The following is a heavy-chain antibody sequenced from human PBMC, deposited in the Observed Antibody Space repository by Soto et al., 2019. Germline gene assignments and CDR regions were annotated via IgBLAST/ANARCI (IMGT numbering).Heavy chain of an antibody. Sequence: EVQLVESGGGLVQPGGSLRLSCAASGFTFSSYWMHWVRQAPGKGLVWVSRINSDGSSTSYADSVKGRFTISRDNAKNTLYLQMNSLRAEDTAVYYCARGAGTTNYYYYGMDVWGHGTTVTVSS. CDR1: GFTFSSYW. CDR2: INSDGSST. V-gene: IGHV3-74*01. CDR3: ARGAGTTNYYYYGMDV. J-gene: IGHJ6*02. D-gene: IGHD1-1*01.